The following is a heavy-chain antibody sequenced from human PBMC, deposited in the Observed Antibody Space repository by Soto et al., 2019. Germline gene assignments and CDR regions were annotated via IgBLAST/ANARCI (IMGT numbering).Heavy chain of an antibody. D-gene: IGHD6-19*01. CDR2: IWYDGSNK. Sequence: QVQLVESGGGVVQPGRSLRLSCAASGFTFSSYGMHWVRQAPGKGLEWVAVIWYDGSNKYYADSVKGRFTISRDNSKNTLYLQMNSLRAEDTAVYYCVSQAVAGPYYYYYMDVWGKGTTVTVSS. V-gene: IGHV3-33*01. CDR3: VSQAVAGPYYYYYMDV. CDR1: GFTFSSYG. J-gene: IGHJ6*03.